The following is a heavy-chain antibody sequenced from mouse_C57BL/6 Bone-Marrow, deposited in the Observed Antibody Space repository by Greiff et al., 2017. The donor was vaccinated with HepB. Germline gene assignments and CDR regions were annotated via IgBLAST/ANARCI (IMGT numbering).Heavy chain of an antibody. CDR2: IYPGSGNT. D-gene: IGHD2-1*01. CDR1: GYTFTSYG. V-gene: IGHV1-81*01. CDR3: ARRGGNYVGAMDY. J-gene: IGHJ4*01. Sequence: VQLQQSGAELARPGASVKLSCKASGYTFTSYGISWVKQRTGQGLEWIGEIYPGSGNTYYNEKFKGKATLTADKSSSTAYMELRSLTSEDSAVYFCARRGGNYVGAMDYWGQGTSVTVSS.